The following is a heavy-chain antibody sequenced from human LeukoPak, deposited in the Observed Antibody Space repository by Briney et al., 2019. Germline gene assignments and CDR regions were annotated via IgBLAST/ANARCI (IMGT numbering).Heavy chain of an antibody. V-gene: IGHV3-23*05. CDR3: AKGSAGGRPYYFDY. CDR1: GFTFSSYW. D-gene: IGHD6-13*01. CDR2: IDSSGSYT. J-gene: IGHJ4*02. Sequence: PGGSLRLSCAASGFTFSSYWMNWVRQAPGKGLEWVSAIDSSGSYTWYDDSVKGRFTISRDNSKNTLYLQMNSLRAEDTAVYYCAKGSAGGRPYYFDYWGQGTLVPVSS.